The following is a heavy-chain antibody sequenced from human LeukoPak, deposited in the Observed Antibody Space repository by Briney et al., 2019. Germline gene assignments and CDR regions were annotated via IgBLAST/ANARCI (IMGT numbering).Heavy chain of an antibody. CDR2: ISGSGGST. Sequence: GGSLRLSCAASGFTFSSYAMSWVRQAPGKGLEWVSAISGSGGSTYYADSVKGRFTISRDNSKNTLYLQMNNLRDEDTAVYYCAKDPPCSGGTCYGYFESWGQGTLVTVSS. V-gene: IGHV3-23*01. CDR1: GFTFSSYA. J-gene: IGHJ4*02. CDR3: AKDPPCSGGTCYGYFES. D-gene: IGHD2-15*01.